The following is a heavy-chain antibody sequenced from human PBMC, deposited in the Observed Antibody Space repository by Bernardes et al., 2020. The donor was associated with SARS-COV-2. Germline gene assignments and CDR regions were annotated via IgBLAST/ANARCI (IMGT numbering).Heavy chain of an antibody. J-gene: IGHJ3*02. CDR1: GGSVSSGSYY. CDR3: AKTAAGTLDAFDI. D-gene: IGHD6-13*01. Sequence: LSLTCTVSGGSVSSGSYYWSWIRQPPGRGLEWIGYIYYSGSTNYNPSLKSRVTISVDTSKNQFSLKLSSVTAADTAVYYCAKTAAGTLDAFDIWGQGTMVTVSS. CDR2: IYYSGST. V-gene: IGHV4-61*01.